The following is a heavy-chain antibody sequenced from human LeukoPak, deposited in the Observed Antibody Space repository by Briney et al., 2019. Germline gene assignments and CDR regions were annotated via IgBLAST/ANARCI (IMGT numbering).Heavy chain of an antibody. CDR3: VRDRGGTYSGDNLFDP. CDR2: IIGDGTTT. Sequence: GGSLRLSCAASGFTFSTYEMNWVRQAPGKGLEWLSYIIGDGTTTQYADSVRDRFPISRDNDKNYLYLQMNSLRADDTAVYYCVRDRGGTYSGDNLFDPWGQGTLVTVSS. J-gene: IGHJ5*02. D-gene: IGHD1/OR15-1a*01. CDR1: GFTFSTYE. V-gene: IGHV3-48*03.